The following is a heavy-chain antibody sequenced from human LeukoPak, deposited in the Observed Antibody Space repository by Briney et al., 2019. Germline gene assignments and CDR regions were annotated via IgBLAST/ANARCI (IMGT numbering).Heavy chain of an antibody. CDR2: INWNGGST. Sequence: GGSLRLSCAASGFTFDDHGMTWVRQAPGKGLEWLSGINWNGGSTGYADSVKGRFTISRDNAKNSLYLQMNSLRAEDTAFYCARTRELLRDYYYYYMDVWGKGTTVTVSS. J-gene: IGHJ6*03. V-gene: IGHV3-20*04. D-gene: IGHD1-26*01. CDR3: ARTRELLRDYYYYYMDV. CDR1: GFTFDDHG.